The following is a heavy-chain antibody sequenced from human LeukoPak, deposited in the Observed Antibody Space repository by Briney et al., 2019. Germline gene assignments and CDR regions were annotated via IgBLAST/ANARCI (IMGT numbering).Heavy chain of an antibody. J-gene: IGHJ6*02. V-gene: IGHV3-30*18. CDR3: AKEGYFMGSFYYYGMDV. CDR1: GFTFSSYG. CDR2: ISYDGSNK. Sequence: GGSLRLSCAASGFTFSSYGMHWVRQAPGKGLEWVAVISYDGSNKYYADSVKGRFTISKDNSKNTLYLQMNSLRAEDTAVYYCAKEGYFMGSFYYYGMDVWGQGTTVTVSS. D-gene: IGHD2/OR15-2a*01.